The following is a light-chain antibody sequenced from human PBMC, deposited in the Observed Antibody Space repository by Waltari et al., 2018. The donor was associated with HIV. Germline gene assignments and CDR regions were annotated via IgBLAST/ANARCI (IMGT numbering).Light chain of an antibody. Sequence: QSALPPPASVSASPGQSITISCTGTSSAVGGYNYVFWYQQHPGKAPKLMIYEVTNRPSGVSNRFSGSKSGNTASLTIAGLQAEDEADYYCSSYTSSSTQVFGTGTKVTVL. CDR3: SSYTSSSTQV. J-gene: IGLJ1*01. CDR1: SSAVGGYNY. CDR2: EVT. V-gene: IGLV2-14*01.